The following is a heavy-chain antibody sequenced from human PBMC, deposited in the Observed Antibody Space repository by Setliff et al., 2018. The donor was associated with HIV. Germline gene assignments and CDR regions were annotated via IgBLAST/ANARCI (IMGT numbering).Heavy chain of an antibody. V-gene: IGHV4-34*01. CDR2: INHSGST. Sequence: SETLSLTCAVYGGSFSGYDWSWIRQPPGKGLEWIGEINHSGSTNYNPSLKSRVTISVDTSKNQFSLKLYSVTAADTSVYYRARRWGIRGYSSWGQGTLFTVSS. J-gene: IGHJ5*02. CDR1: GGSFSGYD. CDR3: ARRWGIRGYSS. D-gene: IGHD5-18*01.